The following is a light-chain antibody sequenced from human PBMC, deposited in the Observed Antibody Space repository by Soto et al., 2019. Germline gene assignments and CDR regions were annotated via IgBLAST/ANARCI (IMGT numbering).Light chain of an antibody. J-gene: IGLJ7*01. Sequence: QSALTQPPSLSRTPGQRVTISCSGSTSNIAGNTVHWYQHLPETAPKLLIYIDDQRPSGVPDRFSGSKSGTSASLAISGLQSEDEADYYCATWDDSLNAAVFGGGTKLTVL. CDR2: IDD. CDR3: ATWDDSLNAAV. V-gene: IGLV1-44*01. CDR1: TSNIAGNT.